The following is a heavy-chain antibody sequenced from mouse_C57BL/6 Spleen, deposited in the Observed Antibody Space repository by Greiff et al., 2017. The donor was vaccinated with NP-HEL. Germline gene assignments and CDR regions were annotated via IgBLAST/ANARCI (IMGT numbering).Heavy chain of an antibody. CDR2: IWTGGGT. CDR3: ARVYYGYDDAMDY. Sequence: QVQLQQSGPGLVAPSQRLSISCTVSGFSFTSYAISWVRQPPGKGLEWLGVIWTGGGTNYNSALKSRLSISKDNSKSQVFLKMNSLQTDDTARYYCARVYYGYDDAMDYWGQGTSVTVSS. V-gene: IGHV2-9-1*01. CDR1: GFSFTSYA. J-gene: IGHJ4*01. D-gene: IGHD2-2*01.